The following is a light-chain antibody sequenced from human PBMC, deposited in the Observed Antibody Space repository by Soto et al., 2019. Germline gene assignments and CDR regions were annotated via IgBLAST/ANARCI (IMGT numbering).Light chain of an antibody. V-gene: IGLV9-49*01. CDR1: SGYSNYK. CDR3: GADHGSGSNDA. Sequence: QSVLTQPPSASASLGASVTLTCTLSSGYSNYKVDWYQQRPGKGPRFVMRVGTGGIVGSKGDGIPDRFSVLGSGLNRYLTIKNIQEEDESDYHCGADHGSGSNDAFGTGTKLTVL. CDR2: VGTGGIVG. J-gene: IGLJ1*01.